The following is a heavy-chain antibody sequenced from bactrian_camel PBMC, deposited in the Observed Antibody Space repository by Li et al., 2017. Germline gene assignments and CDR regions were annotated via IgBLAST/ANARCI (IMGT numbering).Heavy chain of an antibody. CDR1: EFTFDDSD. V-gene: IGHV3S55*01. Sequence: QLVESGGDSVQAGETLRLSRLASEFTFDDSDMGWYRQVPGNGCELVSTINSRDRTYYADSVKGRFTISQDSAKNTVYLQMNSRKPDDTAVYYCRPVGDANTAIRWIPEKCPDFWGQGTQVTVS. D-gene: IGHD1*01. J-gene: IGHJ4*01. CDR3: RPVGDANTAIRWIPEKCPDF. CDR2: INSRDRT.